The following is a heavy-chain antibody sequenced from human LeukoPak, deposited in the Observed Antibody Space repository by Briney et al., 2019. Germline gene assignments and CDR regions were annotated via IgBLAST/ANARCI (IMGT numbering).Heavy chain of an antibody. V-gene: IGHV4-59*01. CDR2: IYYSGST. J-gene: IGHJ5*02. CDR1: GGSISSYY. CDR3: ARDFSGSSGWYYWFDP. Sequence: PSETLSLTCTVSGGSISSYYWSWIRQPPGKGLEWIGYIYYSGSTNYNPSLKSRVTISVDTSKNQFSLKLSSVTAADTAVYYCARDFSGSSGWYYWFDPWGQGTLVTVSS. D-gene: IGHD6-19*01.